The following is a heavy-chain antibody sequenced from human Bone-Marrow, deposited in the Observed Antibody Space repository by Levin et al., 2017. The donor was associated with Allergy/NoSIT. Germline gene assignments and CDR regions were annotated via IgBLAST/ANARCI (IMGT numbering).Heavy chain of an antibody. CDR1: GSSISGNTYY. V-gene: IGHV4-39*07. D-gene: IGHD3-9*01. CDR2: INHSGST. J-gene: IGHJ4*02. CDR3: ARAGRYDY. Sequence: PGGSLRLSCTVSGSSISGNTYYWGWLRQPPGKGLEWIGSINHSGSTYYNPSLQSRVTISVDTSKNQFSLKLTSVTAADTAVYYCARAGRYDYWSQGTLVTVSS.